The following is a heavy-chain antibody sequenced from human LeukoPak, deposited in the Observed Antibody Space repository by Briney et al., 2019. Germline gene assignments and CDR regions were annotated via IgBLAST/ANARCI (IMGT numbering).Heavy chain of an antibody. CDR3: ATVVAGSLGWYFDY. CDR1: GYTFTGYY. D-gene: IGHD6-19*01. V-gene: IGHV1-24*01. CDR2: FDPEDGET. J-gene: IGHJ4*02. Sequence: GASVKVSCKASGYTFTGYYMHWVRQAPGKGLEWMGGFDPEDGETIYAQKFQGRVTMTEDTSTDTAYMELSSLRSEDTAVYYCATVVAGSLGWYFDYWGQGTLVTVSS.